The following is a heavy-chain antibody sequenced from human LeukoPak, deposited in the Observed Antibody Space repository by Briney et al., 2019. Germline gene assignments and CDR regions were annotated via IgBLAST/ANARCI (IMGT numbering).Heavy chain of an antibody. D-gene: IGHD3-10*01. CDR1: GFTFSSYA. CDR3: AKIPSYGSASYFDY. J-gene: IGHJ4*02. Sequence: GGSLRLSCAASGFTFSSYAMSWVRQAPGKGLEWVSAISGSGGSTYYADSVKGRFTISRDNSKNTLYLQMNSPRAEDTAVYYCAKIPSYGSASYFDYWGQGTLVTVSS. CDR2: ISGSGGST. V-gene: IGHV3-23*01.